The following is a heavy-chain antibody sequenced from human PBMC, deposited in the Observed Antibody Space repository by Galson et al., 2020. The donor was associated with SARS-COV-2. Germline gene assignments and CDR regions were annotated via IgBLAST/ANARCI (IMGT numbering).Heavy chain of an antibody. CDR1: GFTFSNAW. D-gene: IGHD3-10*01. J-gene: IGHJ6*03. CDR3: AIRFGGLGYMDV. V-gene: IGHV3-15*01. Sequence: GGSLRLPCAVSGFTFSNAWMIWVRQAPGKGLEWVGRIKRRIDGETTDYAASVKGRFIISRDDLKNTLYLHMNGLKTEDTGVYYCAIRFGGLGYMDVWGKGTTVTVSS. CDR2: IKRRIDGETT.